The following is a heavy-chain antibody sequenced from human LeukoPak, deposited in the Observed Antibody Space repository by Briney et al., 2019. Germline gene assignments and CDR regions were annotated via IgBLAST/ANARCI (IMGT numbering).Heavy chain of an antibody. CDR2: ISGSGDST. J-gene: IGHJ6*03. CDR1: GGTFSSYA. Sequence: SCKASGGTFSSYAMSWVRQAPGKGLEWVSAISGSGDSTYYADSVKGRFTISRDNSKNTLYLQMNSLRAEDTAVYYCAKGSDDSSGYYYVYYYYYMDVWGKGTTVTVSS. CDR3: AKGSDDSSGYYYVYYYYYMDV. V-gene: IGHV3-23*01. D-gene: IGHD3-22*01.